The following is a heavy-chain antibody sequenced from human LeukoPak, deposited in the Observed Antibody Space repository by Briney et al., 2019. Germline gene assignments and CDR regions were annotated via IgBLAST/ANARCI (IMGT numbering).Heavy chain of an antibody. CDR2: ISYDGSNK. Sequence: GGSLRLSCAASGFTFSSYGMHWVRQAPGKGLEWVAVISYDGSNKYFGDSVKGRFTISRDNSKNTLYLQMNSLRAEDTAVYYCAKARPAIAARVGYYYYGMDVWGQGTTVTVPS. V-gene: IGHV3-30*18. J-gene: IGHJ6*02. CDR1: GFTFSSYG. CDR3: AKARPAIAARVGYYYYGMDV. D-gene: IGHD6-6*01.